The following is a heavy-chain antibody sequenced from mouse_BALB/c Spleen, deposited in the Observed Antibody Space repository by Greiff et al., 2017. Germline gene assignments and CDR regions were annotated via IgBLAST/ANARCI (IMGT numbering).Heavy chain of an antibody. J-gene: IGHJ3*01. CDR1: GFTFSSFG. D-gene: IGHD1-1*01. CDR3: ARSVHAACAY. CDR2: ISSGSSTI. Sequence: EVQGVESGGGLVQPGGSRKLSCAASGFTFSSFGMHWVRQAPEKGLEWVAYISSGSSTIYYADTVKGRFTISRDNPKNTLFLQMTSLRSEDTAMYYCARSVHAACAYWGQGTLVTVSA. V-gene: IGHV5-17*02.